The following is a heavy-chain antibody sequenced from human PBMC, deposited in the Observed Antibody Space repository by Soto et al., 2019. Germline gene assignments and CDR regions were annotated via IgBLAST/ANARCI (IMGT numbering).Heavy chain of an antibody. V-gene: IGHV3-21*01. CDR2: ISSSSTFI. J-gene: IGHJ4*02. D-gene: IGHD3-9*01. CDR1: GFTFSRYT. Sequence: GGSLRLSCAASGFTFSRYTMNWVRQAPGKGLEWVSSISSSSTFIYYADSVKGRFTISRDNARNSLFLQMNSLTAEDTAVYFCARDSDILTDLDYWGQGALVTVSS. CDR3: ARDSDILTDLDY.